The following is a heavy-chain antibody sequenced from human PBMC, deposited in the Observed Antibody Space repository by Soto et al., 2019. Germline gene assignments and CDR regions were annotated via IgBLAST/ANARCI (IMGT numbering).Heavy chain of an antibody. CDR1: GFTFSSYG. Sequence: PVGSLRLSCAASGFTFSSYGMHWVRQAPGKGLEWVAVIWYDGSNKYYADSVKGRFTISRDNSKNTLYLQMNSLRAEDTAVYYCAKGPAIVLVPAAMNYYYGMDVWGQGTTVTVSS. CDR3: AKGPAIVLVPAAMNYYYGMDV. J-gene: IGHJ6*02. D-gene: IGHD2-2*01. V-gene: IGHV3-30*02. CDR2: IWYDGSNK.